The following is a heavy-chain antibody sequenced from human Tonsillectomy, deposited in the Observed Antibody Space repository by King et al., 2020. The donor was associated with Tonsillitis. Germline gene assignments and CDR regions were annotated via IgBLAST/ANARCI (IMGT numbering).Heavy chain of an antibody. CDR1: GFTFSSYG. J-gene: IGHJ6*02. CDR3: AKDRGRDYGGNRMGYYYGMDV. CDR2: ISYDGSNK. Sequence: VQLVESGGGVVQPGRSLRLSCAASGFTFSSYGMHWVRQAPGKGLEWVAVISYDGSNKYYADSVKGRFTISRDNSKNTLYLQMNSLRAEDTAVYYCAKDRGRDYGGNRMGYYYGMDVWGQGTTVTVSS. D-gene: IGHD4-23*01. V-gene: IGHV3-30*18.